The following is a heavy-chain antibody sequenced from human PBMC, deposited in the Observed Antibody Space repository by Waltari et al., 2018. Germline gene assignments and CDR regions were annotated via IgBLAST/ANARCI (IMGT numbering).Heavy chain of an antibody. J-gene: IGHJ4*02. CDR2: INQSGST. D-gene: IGHD2-2*01. Sequence: QVQLQQWGAGLLKPSETLSLTCAVYGGSFSGYYWSWIRQPPGKGLEWIGEINQSGSTNYNPSLKSRVTISVDTSKNQFSLKLSSVTAADTAVYYCARGGGRSTSNFDYWGQGTLVTVSS. CDR3: ARGGGRSTSNFDY. CDR1: GGSFSGYY. V-gene: IGHV4-34*01.